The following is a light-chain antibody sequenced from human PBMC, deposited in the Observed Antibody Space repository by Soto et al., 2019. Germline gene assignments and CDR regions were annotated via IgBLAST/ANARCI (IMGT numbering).Light chain of an antibody. Sequence: EIVMPQSPATLSVSPGERGTLSCRASQSVSNNLAWYQQKPGQAPRLLIYGASTRATGIPARFSGSGSGTEFTLTISSLQPEDFAVYYCEQYNNWFSITFGQGTRLEIK. CDR1: QSVSNN. J-gene: IGKJ5*01. CDR3: EQYNNWFSIT. CDR2: GAS. V-gene: IGKV3-15*01.